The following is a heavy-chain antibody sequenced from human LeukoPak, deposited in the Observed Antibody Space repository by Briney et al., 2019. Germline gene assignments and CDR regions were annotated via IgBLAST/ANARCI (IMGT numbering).Heavy chain of an antibody. D-gene: IGHD6-13*01. CDR3: TTVRGYSSSWYGVYYMDV. V-gene: IGHV3-15*01. Sequence: GGSLRLSCAASGFTFSNAWMSWVRQAPGKGLEWVGRIKSKTDGGTTDYAAPVKGRFTISRDDSKNTLYLQMNSLKTEDTAVYYCTTVRGYSSSWYGVYYMDVWGKGTTVTVSS. J-gene: IGHJ6*03. CDR1: GFTFSNAW. CDR2: IKSKTDGGTT.